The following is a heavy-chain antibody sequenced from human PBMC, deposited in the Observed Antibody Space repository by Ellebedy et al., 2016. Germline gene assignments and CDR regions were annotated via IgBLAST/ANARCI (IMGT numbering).Heavy chain of an antibody. J-gene: IGHJ1*01. CDR3: VRDPRPDGSGGSVDRPVQH. D-gene: IGHD2-15*01. V-gene: IGHV1-18*01. Sequence: ASVKVSXXASGYTFTSYGISWVRQAPGQGLEWMGWISAYNGNTNYAQKLQGRVTMTTDTSTSTAYMELRSLRSEDTAVYYCVRDPRPDGSGGSVDRPVQHWGQGTLVTVSS. CDR2: ISAYNGNT. CDR1: GYTFTSYG.